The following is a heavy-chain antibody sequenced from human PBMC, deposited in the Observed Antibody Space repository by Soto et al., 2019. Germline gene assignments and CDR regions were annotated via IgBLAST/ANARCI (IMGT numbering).Heavy chain of an antibody. CDR3: ARDPGYSYGYYYGMDV. V-gene: IGHV3-30-3*01. Sequence: GGSLRLSCAASGFTFSSYAMHWVRQAPGKGLEWVAVISYDGSNKYYADSVKGRFTISRDNSKNTLYLQMNSLRAEDTAVYYCARDPGYSYGYYYGMDVWGQGTTVTVSS. J-gene: IGHJ6*02. D-gene: IGHD5-18*01. CDR1: GFTFSSYA. CDR2: ISYDGSNK.